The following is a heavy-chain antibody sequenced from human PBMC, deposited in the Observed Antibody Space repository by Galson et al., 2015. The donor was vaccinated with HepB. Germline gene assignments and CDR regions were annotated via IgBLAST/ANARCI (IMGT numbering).Heavy chain of an antibody. CDR2: TYYRSKWYN. J-gene: IGHJ3*02. D-gene: IGHD3-22*01. Sequence: CAISGDSVSSNSAAWNWIRQSPSRGLEWLGRTYYRSKWYNDYAVSVKSRITINPDTSKNQFSLQLNSVTPEDTAVYYCARDFDYYDSSGRPRWGAFDIWGQGTMVTVSS. CDR3: ARDFDYYDSSGRPRWGAFDI. V-gene: IGHV6-1*01. CDR1: GDSVSSNSAA.